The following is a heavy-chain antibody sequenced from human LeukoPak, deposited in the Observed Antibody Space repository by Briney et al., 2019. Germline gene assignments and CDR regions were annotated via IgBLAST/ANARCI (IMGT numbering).Heavy chain of an antibody. V-gene: IGHV4-4*07. Sequence: SETLSLTCTVSGGSISSYYWGWIRQPAGKGLEWIGRIYTSGSTNYNPSLKSRVTMSVDTSKNQFSLKLSSVTAADTAVYYCAREVGVVVAAHAFDIWGQGTMVTVSS. CDR3: AREVGVVVAAHAFDI. J-gene: IGHJ3*02. D-gene: IGHD2-15*01. CDR1: GGSISSYY. CDR2: IYTSGST.